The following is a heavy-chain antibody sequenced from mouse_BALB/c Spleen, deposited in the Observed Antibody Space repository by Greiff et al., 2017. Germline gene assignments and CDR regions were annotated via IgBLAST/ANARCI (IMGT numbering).Heavy chain of an antibody. D-gene: IGHD2-1*01. CDR3: ARDGDYGNYVD. V-gene: IGHV3-6*02. Sequence: VQLKESGPGLVKPSQSLSLTCSVTGYSITSGYYWNWIRQFPGNKLEWMGYISYDGSNNYNPSLKNRISITRDTSKNQFFLKLNSVTTEDTATYYCARDGDYGNYVDWGQGTTLTVSS. CDR2: ISYDGSN. J-gene: IGHJ2*01. CDR1: GYSITSGYY.